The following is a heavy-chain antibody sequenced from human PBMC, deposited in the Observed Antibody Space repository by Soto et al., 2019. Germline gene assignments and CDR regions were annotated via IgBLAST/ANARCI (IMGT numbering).Heavy chain of an antibody. CDR3: ARVGNYYDSSGYRPFDY. V-gene: IGHV4-61*01. CDR2: IYYGGST. D-gene: IGHD3-22*01. CDR1: GGSVSNGSYY. J-gene: IGHJ4*02. Sequence: QVQLQESGPGLVKPSETLSLTCTVSGGSVSNGSYYWSWIRQPPGKGLEWIGYIYYGGSTNYNPSLESRVTISVDTAKNQFALKLSSVTAADKAVYYCARVGNYYDSSGYRPFDYWGQGTLVTVSS.